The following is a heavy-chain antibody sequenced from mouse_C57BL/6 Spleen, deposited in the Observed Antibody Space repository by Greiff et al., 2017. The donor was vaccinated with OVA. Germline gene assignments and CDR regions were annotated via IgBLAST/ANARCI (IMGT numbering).Heavy chain of an antibody. Sequence: VQLQQSGAELMKPGASVKLSCKATGYTFTGYWIEWVKQRPGHGLEWIGEILPGSGSTNYNAKFKGKATFTADTSSNTSYMQLSSLTTEDSAIYYGARRPAQATWFAYWGQGTLVTVSA. CDR3: ARRPAQATWFAY. D-gene: IGHD3-2*02. CDR2: ILPGSGST. CDR1: GYTFTGYW. J-gene: IGHJ3*01. V-gene: IGHV1-9*01.